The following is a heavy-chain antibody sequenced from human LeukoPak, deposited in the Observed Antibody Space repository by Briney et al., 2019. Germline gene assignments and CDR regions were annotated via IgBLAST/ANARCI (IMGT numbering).Heavy chain of an antibody. D-gene: IGHD3-3*01. CDR2: IYHSGST. CDR1: GYSISSGYY. V-gene: IGHV4-38-2*01. Sequence: SETLSLTCAVSGYSISSGYYCGWIRQPPGKGLEWIGSIYHSGSTYYNPSLKSRVTISVDTSKNQFSLKLSSVTAADTAVYYCARHDFWSDPEYYFDYWGQGTLVTVSS. CDR3: ARHDFWSDPEYYFDY. J-gene: IGHJ4*02.